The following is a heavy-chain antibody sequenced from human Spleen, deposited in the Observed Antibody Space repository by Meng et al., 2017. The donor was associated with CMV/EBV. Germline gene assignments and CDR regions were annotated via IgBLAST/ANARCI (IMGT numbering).Heavy chain of an antibody. D-gene: IGHD5-24*01. V-gene: IGHV4-30-4*08. CDR1: GGSISGGDYY. J-gene: IGHJ5*02. CDR3: ARGVGTITS. Sequence: SETLSLTCTVSGGSISGGDYYWSWIRQPPGKGLEWIGYIYYSGSTYYNPSLKSRVTISIDTSKKHFSLKLTSVTAADTAVYFCARGVGTITSWGQGTLVTVSS. CDR2: IYYSGST.